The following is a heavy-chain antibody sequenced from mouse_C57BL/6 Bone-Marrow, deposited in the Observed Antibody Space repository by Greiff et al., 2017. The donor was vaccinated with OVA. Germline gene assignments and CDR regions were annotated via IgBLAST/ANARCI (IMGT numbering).Heavy chain of an antibody. D-gene: IGHD1-1*01. CDR2: IRSKSNNYAT. CDR1: GFSFNTYA. Sequence: EVHLVESGGGLVQPKGSLKLSCAASGFSFNTYAMNWVRQAPGQGLEWVARIRSKSNNYATYYADSVKDRFTISRDDSESMLYRKMNNWKTEDTAMYYCVRQGYYYGSSYWYFDVWGTGTTVTVSS. V-gene: IGHV10-1*01. J-gene: IGHJ1*03. CDR3: VRQGYYYGSSYWYFDV.